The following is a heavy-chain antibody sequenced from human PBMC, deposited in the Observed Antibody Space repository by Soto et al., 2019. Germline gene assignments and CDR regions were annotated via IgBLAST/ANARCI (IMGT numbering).Heavy chain of an antibody. CDR1: DFTFTSYD. J-gene: IGHJ5*02. V-gene: IGHV1-8*01. CDR2: MNPNSGVT. Sequence: GASVEVSCKPSDFTFTSYDIHWVRQATGQGLEWMGWMNPNSGVTGYAQKFQGRVIMTRNTSISTAYMELISLTSEDTAVYYCSRPRHRRWLDPWGQGTLVTVSS. CDR3: SRPRHRRWLDP.